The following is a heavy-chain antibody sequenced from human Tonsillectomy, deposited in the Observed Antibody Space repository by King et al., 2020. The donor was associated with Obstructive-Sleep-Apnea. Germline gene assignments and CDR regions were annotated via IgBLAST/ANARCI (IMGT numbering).Heavy chain of an antibody. J-gene: IGHJ4*02. CDR1: GGSFSGYY. Sequence: VQLQQWGAGLLKPSETLSLTCAVYGGSFSGYYWSWIRQPPGKGLEWIGEINHSGSTNYNPSLKSRVTISVDTSKNQFSLKMTSVTAADTAVYYCARKPTYTYWGPGTLVTVSS. CDR2: INHSGST. D-gene: IGHD2-2*02. V-gene: IGHV4-34*01. CDR3: ARKPTYTY.